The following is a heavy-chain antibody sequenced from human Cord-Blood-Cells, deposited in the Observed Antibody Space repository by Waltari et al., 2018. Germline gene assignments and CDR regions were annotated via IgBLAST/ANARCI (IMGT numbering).Heavy chain of an antibody. CDR2: IYYSGST. D-gene: IGHD6-19*01. V-gene: IGHV4-39*01. Sequence: QLQLQESGPGLVKPSETLSLTCTVSGGSISSSSYYWGWIRQPPGKGLEWIGSIYYSGSTYYNPSRKSRVTISVDTSKNQFSLKLSSVTAADTAVYYCARRVDSGWYYWGQGTLVTVSS. CDR3: ARRVDSGWYY. J-gene: IGHJ4*02. CDR1: GGSISSSSYY.